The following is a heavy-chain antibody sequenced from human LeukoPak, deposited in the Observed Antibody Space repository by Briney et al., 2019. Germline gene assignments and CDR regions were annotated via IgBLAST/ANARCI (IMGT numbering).Heavy chain of an antibody. CDR2: INHSGST. J-gene: IGHJ5*02. V-gene: IGHV4-34*01. Sequence: PSETLSLTCAVYGGSFSGYYWSWIRQPPGKGLEWIGEINHSGSTNYNPSLKSRVTISVDTSKNQFSLKLSSVTAADTAVYYCARRWNYDYVWGSYRLVSWFDPWGQGTLVTVSS. CDR3: ARRWNYDYVWGSYRLVSWFDP. CDR1: GGSFSGYY. D-gene: IGHD3-16*02.